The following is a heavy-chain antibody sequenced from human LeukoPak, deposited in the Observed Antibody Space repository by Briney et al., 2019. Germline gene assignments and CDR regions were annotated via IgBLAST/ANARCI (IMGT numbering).Heavy chain of an antibody. CDR3: ARAYCVGYCTVLHIYFDN. J-gene: IGHJ4*02. D-gene: IGHD2-21*02. Sequence: PSETLSLTCTVSGYSISSGCFWGWMRQPPGKGLEWIGSIYQSETAHYNPSLKSRVTISVDTSKNQFSLKLRSVMAADTAVYYCARAYCVGYCTVLHIYFDNWGQGTLVTVSS. CDR2: IYQSETA. V-gene: IGHV4-38-2*02. CDR1: GYSISSGCF.